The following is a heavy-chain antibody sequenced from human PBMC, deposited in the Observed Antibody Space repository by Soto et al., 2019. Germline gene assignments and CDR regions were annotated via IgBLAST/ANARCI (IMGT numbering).Heavy chain of an antibody. V-gene: IGHV1-2*02. CDR3: ARDRKRVCTSCTGNWFDP. Sequence: QVQLVQSGAEVKKPGASVKVSCKASGYTFTGYYMHWVRQAPGQGLEWMGWINPNSGGTNYAQKFQGRVTMTRDTSISTAYMELSRLRSDDTAVYYCARDRKRVCTSCTGNWFDPWGQGTLVTVSS. D-gene: IGHD2-2*01. J-gene: IGHJ5*02. CDR2: INPNSGGT. CDR1: GYTFTGYY.